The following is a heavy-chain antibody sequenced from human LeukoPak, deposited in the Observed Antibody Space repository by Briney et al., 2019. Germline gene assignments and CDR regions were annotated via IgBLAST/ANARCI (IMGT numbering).Heavy chain of an antibody. J-gene: IGHJ4*02. CDR1: GFTFDRFT. CDR2: ISTSSSYM. Sequence: GGSLRLSCAASGFTFDRFTIHWVRQTPGKGLEWVSFISTSSSYMYYADSVKGRFTISRDNAKNSLFLQMSSLRGEDTALYYCATEHWGPNSWGQGTLVTVSS. D-gene: IGHD3-16*01. CDR3: ATEHWGPNS. V-gene: IGHV3-21*01.